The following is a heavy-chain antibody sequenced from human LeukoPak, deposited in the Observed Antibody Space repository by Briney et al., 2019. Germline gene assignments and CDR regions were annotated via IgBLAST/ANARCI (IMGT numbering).Heavy chain of an antibody. V-gene: IGHV3-33*01. CDR1: GFTFSSYG. J-gene: IGHJ6*04. CDR2: IWYDGSNK. D-gene: IGHD5-12*01. CDR3: ARDLGGGGYIYYYYGMDV. Sequence: GRSLRLSCAASGFTFSSYGMHWVRQAPGKGLEWVAVIWYDGSNKYYADSVKGRFTISRDNSKNTLYLQMNSLRAEDTAVYYCARDLGGGGYIYYYYGMDVRGKGTTVTVSS.